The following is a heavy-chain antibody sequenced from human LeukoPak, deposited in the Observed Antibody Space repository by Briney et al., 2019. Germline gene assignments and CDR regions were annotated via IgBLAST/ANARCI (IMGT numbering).Heavy chain of an antibody. D-gene: IGHD5-12*01. CDR3: AKTSCGNSAYDSPFDY. CDR2: MYYSGGT. J-gene: IGHJ4*01. CDR1: GSSISGYY. Sequence: PSETLSLTCRVSGSSISGYYWSWIRQPPGKGLEWIGHMYYSGGTTYNPSLKSRVSISLDTSKKHFSLKLSSVTAADTAIYYCAKTSCGNSAYDSPFDYWGQAPWSPSPQ. V-gene: IGHV4-59*01.